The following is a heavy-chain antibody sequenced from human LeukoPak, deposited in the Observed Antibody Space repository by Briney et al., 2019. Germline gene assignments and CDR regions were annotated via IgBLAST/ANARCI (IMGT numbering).Heavy chain of an antibody. Sequence: PSETLSLTCTVSGGSISSYYWSWIRQPPGKGLEWIAYISDIGSIHYNPSLKSRLTISLDTSKNQLSLKLRSVTAPDTAVYYCAGHHPRNTVDFWGQGTLVTVSS. CDR3: AGHHPRNTVDF. CDR1: GGSISSYY. D-gene: IGHD2/OR15-2a*01. CDR2: ISDIGSI. V-gene: IGHV4-59*08. J-gene: IGHJ4*02.